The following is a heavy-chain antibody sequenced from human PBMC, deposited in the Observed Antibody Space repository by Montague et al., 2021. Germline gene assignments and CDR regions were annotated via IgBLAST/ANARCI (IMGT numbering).Heavy chain of an antibody. CDR3: TRGSIENSHGLGMDYYYDMDV. Sequence: SETLSLTCTVSGASVSSGSYSWTWIPKPSGKRLAWTRNIFSTGSTNFTSSLQTPATISVDTSKNQVSLRLSSVTAADTAVYYCTRGSIENSHGLGMDYYYDMDVWGQGTTVTVSS. V-gene: IGHV4-61*01. CDR1: GASVSSGSYS. J-gene: IGHJ6*02. CDR2: IFSTGST. D-gene: IGHD5-18*01.